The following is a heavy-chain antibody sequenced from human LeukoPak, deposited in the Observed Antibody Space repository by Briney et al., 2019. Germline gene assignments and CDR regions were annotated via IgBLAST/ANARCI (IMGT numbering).Heavy chain of an antibody. CDR3: VRDTVNGPFVISLDL. CDR1: GFSLRSSE. CDR2: INSADNVE. Sequence: GGSLRLSCAASGFSLRSSEMKWVRQAPGKGPEWVAHINSADNVEYYTDSVRGRFTMSRDNAKDLLYLQMNSLRDEDTAVYYWVRDTVNGPFVISLDLWGQGVLVTVSS. D-gene: IGHD2-8*01. J-gene: IGHJ5*02. V-gene: IGHV3-48*03.